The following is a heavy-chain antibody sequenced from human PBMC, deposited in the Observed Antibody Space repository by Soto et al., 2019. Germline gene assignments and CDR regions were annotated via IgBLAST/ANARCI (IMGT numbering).Heavy chain of an antibody. CDR3: ARHGYYYGSGAQGMDV. Sequence: SETLSLTCTVSGGSISSSSYYWGWIRQPPGKGLEWIGSIYYSGSTYYNPSLKSRVTISVDTSKNQFSLKLSSVTAADTAVYYCARHGYYYGSGAQGMDVWGQGTTVTVSS. J-gene: IGHJ6*02. CDR1: GGSISSSSYY. CDR2: IYYSGST. V-gene: IGHV4-39*01. D-gene: IGHD3-10*01.